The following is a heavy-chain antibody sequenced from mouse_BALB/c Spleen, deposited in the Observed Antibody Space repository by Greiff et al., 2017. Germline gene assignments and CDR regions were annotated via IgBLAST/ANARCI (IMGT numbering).Heavy chain of an antibody. V-gene: IGHV3-2*02. Sequence: EVKLQESGPGLVKPSQSLSLTCTVTGYSITSDYAWNWIRQFPGNKLEWMGYISYSGSTSYNPSLKSRISITRDTSKNQFFLQLNSVTTEDTATYYCARERRFAYWGQGTLVTVSA. CDR1: GYSITSDYA. J-gene: IGHJ3*01. CDR2: ISYSGST. D-gene: IGHD2-12*01. CDR3: ARERRFAY.